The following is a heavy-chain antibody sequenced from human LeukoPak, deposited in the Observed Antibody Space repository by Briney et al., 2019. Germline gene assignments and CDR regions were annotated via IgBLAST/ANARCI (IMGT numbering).Heavy chain of an antibody. CDR3: ARDRGLRATAGTRIDF. CDR1: GYTFTSYA. CDR2: ISTYNGIT. J-gene: IGHJ4*02. D-gene: IGHD6-13*01. Sequence: ASVKVSCKASGYTFTSYAITWVRQAPGQGLEWMGWISTYNGITSYAQKLQGRVTMTTDTSSTTAYMELRSLRSDDTALYYCARDRGLRATAGTRIDFWGQGTLVTVSS. V-gene: IGHV1-18*01.